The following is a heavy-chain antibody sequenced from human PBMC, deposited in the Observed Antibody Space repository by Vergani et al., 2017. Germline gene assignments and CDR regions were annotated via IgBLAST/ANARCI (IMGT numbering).Heavy chain of an antibody. D-gene: IGHD3-16*01. CDR1: EATFSDYN. J-gene: IGHJ5*01. Sequence: QVQLMQSGPVMKKPGGSMKVSCQASEATFSDYNIHWVRQAPGQGLQWMGWISPKTGDTDYLQRFQDIVTKTRDASTKTVYLKMTRLTSDDTAVYSCAHSWNLGRRDWFDSWGPGTLVTVSS. CDR3: AHSWNLGRRDWFDS. V-gene: IGHV1-2*02. CDR2: ISPKTGDT.